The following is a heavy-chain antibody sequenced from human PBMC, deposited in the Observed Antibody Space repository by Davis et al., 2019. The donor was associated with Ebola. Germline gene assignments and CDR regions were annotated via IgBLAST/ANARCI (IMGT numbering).Heavy chain of an antibody. J-gene: IGHJ4*02. V-gene: IGHV3-21*01. CDR3: ARGDGAVAGAGFDY. D-gene: IGHD6-19*01. CDR2: ISSSSSYI. CDR1: GFTFSSYS. Sequence: GGSLRLSCAASGFTFSSYSMNWVRQAPGKGLEWVSSISSSSSYIYYADSVKGRFTISRDNAKNSLYLQMNSLRAEDTAVYYCARGDGAVAGAGFDYWGQGTLVTVSS.